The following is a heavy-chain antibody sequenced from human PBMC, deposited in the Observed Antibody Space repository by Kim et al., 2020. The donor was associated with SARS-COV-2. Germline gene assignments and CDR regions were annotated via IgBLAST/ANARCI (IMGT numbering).Heavy chain of an antibody. J-gene: IGHJ6*02. Sequence: GGSLRLSCAASGFTFSSYDMHWVRQAPGKGLEWVAVISDDGSNKYYADSVKGRFTISRDNSKNTLYLQMNSLRAEDTAVYYCAKESGSGSYYGWTYYYYGRDVWGQGTTVTVSS. D-gene: IGHD3-10*01. V-gene: IGHV3-30*18. CDR3: AKESGSGSYYGWTYYYYGRDV. CDR1: GFTFSSYD. CDR2: ISDDGSNK.